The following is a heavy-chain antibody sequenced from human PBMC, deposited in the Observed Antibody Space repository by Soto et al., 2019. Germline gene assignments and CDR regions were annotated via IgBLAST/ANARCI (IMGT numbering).Heavy chain of an antibody. J-gene: IGHJ4*02. Sequence: SLRLSCAASGFPFSSYAMTWVRQASGKGLEWVSVISGSGGGTYYADSVKGRFTISRDNSKNTSISTTYMELSSLTSEDTAVYYCARAPLGIIVAPDYWGQGTLVTVSS. V-gene: IGHV3-23*01. CDR2: ISGSGGGT. CDR3: ARAPLGIIVAPDY. D-gene: IGHD3-22*01. CDR1: GFPFSSYA.